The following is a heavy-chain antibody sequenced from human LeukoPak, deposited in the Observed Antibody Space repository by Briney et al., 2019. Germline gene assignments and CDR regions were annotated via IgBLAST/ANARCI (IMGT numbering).Heavy chain of an antibody. CDR2: IYHSGST. V-gene: IGHV4-38-2*02. CDR1: GYSISSGYY. CDR3: ARAGPRTYYDLWSGYPGLYYYYMDV. D-gene: IGHD3-3*01. J-gene: IGHJ6*03. Sequence: SETLSLTCTVSGYSISSGYYWGWIRQPPGKGLEWIGSIYHSGSTYYNPSLKSRVTISVDTSKNQFSLKLSSVTAADTAVYYCARAGPRTYYDLWSGYPGLYYYYMDVWGKGTTVTVSS.